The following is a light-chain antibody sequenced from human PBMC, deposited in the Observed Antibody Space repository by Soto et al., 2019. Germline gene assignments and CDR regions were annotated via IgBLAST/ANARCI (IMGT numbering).Light chain of an antibody. CDR2: WAS. CDR3: QQYYSSPTWT. V-gene: IGKV4-1*01. CDR1: QTILYNSSNKNY. Sequence: IVMSSSPDSLAVSLGERATINCKSSQTILYNSSNKNYLAWFQQKPGQPPKLLIYWASTRESGVPDRFSGSGSGTDFTLTISSLQAEDVAVYYCQQYYSSPTWTFGQGTKLDIK. J-gene: IGKJ1*01.